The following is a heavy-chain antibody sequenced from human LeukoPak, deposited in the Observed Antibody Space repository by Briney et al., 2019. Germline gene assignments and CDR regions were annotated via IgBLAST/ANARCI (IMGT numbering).Heavy chain of an antibody. CDR3: ARDYYDSSGYYFMAFDI. CDR1: GGSISSGGYS. D-gene: IGHD3-22*01. CDR2: IYHSGST. V-gene: IGHV4-30-2*01. J-gene: IGHJ3*02. Sequence: KTSETLSLTCAVSGGSISSGGYSWSWIRQPPGKGLEWIGYIYHSGSTYYNPSLKSRVTISVDRSKNQFSLKLSSVTAADTAVYYCARDYYDSSGYYFMAFDIWGQGTMVTVSS.